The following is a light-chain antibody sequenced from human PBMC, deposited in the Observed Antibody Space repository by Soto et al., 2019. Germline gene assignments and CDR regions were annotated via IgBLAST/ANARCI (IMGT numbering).Light chain of an antibody. CDR3: CSYAGTHGVV. Sequence: QSVLTQPRSVSGSPGQSVTISCTGTSSDVGGYNYVSWYQQHPGKAPKLMIYDVSKRPSGVPDRFSGSKSGNTASLTISGLQAEDEADYYYCSYAGTHGVVFGGGTKLTVL. CDR1: SSDVGGYNY. J-gene: IGLJ2*01. V-gene: IGLV2-11*01. CDR2: DVS.